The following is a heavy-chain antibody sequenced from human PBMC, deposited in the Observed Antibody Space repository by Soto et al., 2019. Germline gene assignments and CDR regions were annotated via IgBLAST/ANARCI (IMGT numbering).Heavy chain of an antibody. CDR3: ARWGGEYYDILTGYLYFDY. CDR2: IYYSGST. J-gene: IGHJ4*02. CDR1: GGSISSSSYY. Sequence: PSETLSLTCTVSGGSISSSSYYWGRIRQPPGKGLEWIGSIYYSGSTYYNPSLKSRVTISVDTSKNQFSLKLSSVTAADTAVYYCARWGGEYYDILTGYLYFDYWGQGTLVTVSS. D-gene: IGHD3-9*01. V-gene: IGHV4-39*01.